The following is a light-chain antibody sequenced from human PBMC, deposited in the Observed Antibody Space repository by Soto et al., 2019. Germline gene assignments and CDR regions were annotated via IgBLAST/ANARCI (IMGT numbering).Light chain of an antibody. Sequence: QSVLTQPASVSGSPGQSITISCTGTNSDVGGYNYVSWYQQQPGKAHKFMIYDVTNRPSGVSNRFSGSKSGNTASLTISGLQAEDEADYYCCSYTTSNTRQIVFGTGTKSPS. V-gene: IGLV2-14*01. CDR1: NSDVGGYNY. J-gene: IGLJ1*01. CDR3: CSYTTSNTRQIV. CDR2: DVT.